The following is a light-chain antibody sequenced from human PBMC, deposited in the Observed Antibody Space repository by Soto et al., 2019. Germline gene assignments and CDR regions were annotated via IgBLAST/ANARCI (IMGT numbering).Light chain of an antibody. J-gene: IGKJ4*01. CDR2: DAS. CDR3: QQRSNWPLT. Sequence: EIVLTQSPATLSLSPGARATLSCRASQSVSSYLAWYQQRPGQAPRLLIYDASNRATGIPARFSGSVSGTDFTLTIGSLESEDSAVYYCQQRSNWPLTFGGGTKVEI. CDR1: QSVSSY. V-gene: IGKV3-11*01.